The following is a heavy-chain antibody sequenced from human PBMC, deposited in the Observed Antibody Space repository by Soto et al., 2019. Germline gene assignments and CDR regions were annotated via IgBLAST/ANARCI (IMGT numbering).Heavy chain of an antibody. CDR2: IYYSGST. J-gene: IGHJ4*02. CDR3: AGGLSDYDSSGCRTFFDY. V-gene: IGHV4-39*01. Sequence: SETLSLTCTVSGGSISSSSYYWGWIRQPPGKGLEWIGSIYYSGSTYYNPSLKSRVTISVDTSKNQFSLKLSSVTAADTAVYYCAGGLSDYDSSGCRTFFDYWGQGTLVTVSS. CDR1: GGSISSSSYY. D-gene: IGHD3-22*01.